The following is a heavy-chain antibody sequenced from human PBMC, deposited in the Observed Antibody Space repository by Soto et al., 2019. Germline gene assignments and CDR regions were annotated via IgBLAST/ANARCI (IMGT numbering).Heavy chain of an antibody. Sequence: GGSLRLSCAASGFTFSSYAMHWVRQAPGKGLEWVAVISYDGSNKYYADSVKGRFTISRDNSKNTLYLQMNSLRAEDTAVYYCARDDGEDIVVVPAASYGVDVWGQGTTVTVSS. CDR3: ARDDGEDIVVVPAASYGVDV. V-gene: IGHV3-30-3*01. D-gene: IGHD2-2*01. CDR1: GFTFSSYA. J-gene: IGHJ6*02. CDR2: ISYDGSNK.